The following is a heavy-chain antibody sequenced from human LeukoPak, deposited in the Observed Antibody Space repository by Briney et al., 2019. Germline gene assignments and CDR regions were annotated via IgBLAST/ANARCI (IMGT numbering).Heavy chain of an antibody. V-gene: IGHV3-11*04. CDR2: ISSSGSTI. Sequence: PGGSLRLSYAASGFTFSDYYMSWIRQAPGKGLEWVSYISSSGSTIYYADSVKGRFTISRDNSKNTLYLQMNSLRAEDTAVYYCAKITQPTAVGAFDIWGQGTMVTVSS. CDR3: AKITQPTAVGAFDI. CDR1: GFTFSDYY. D-gene: IGHD3-16*01. J-gene: IGHJ3*02.